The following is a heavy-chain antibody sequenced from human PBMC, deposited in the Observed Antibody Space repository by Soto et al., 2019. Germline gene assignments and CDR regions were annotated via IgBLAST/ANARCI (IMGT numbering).Heavy chain of an antibody. CDR2: IWHDGSNK. CDR1: GFTFNNYG. V-gene: IGHV3-33*01. CDR3: AREAGYHGTIGQQLPDC. D-gene: IGHD6-13*01. J-gene: IGHJ4*02. Sequence: QVQLVESGGGIVQPGGSLGLSCAASGFTFNNYGMHWVRQAPGKGLEWVAGIWHDGSNKYDTDSVKGRLTISRDNSKNMLYLQMNSLRAEDTAVYHCAREAGYHGTIGQQLPDCWGQGMRVTVSS.